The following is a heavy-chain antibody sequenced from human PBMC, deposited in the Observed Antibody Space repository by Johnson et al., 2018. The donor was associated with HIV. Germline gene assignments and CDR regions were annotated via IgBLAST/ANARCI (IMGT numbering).Heavy chain of an antibody. CDR2: ISFDGTNN. CDR1: GFTFSNYP. CDR3: ARTPSLPGAFDI. J-gene: IGHJ3*02. Sequence: QVQLVESGGGVVQPGRSLRLSCAASGFTFSNYPMHWVRQAPGKGLEWVAVISFDGTNNYYADSVKGRFTISRDNSKNTLYLQMNSLRAEDTTVYYCARTPSLPGAFDIWGQGTMVTVSS. V-gene: IGHV3-30*04.